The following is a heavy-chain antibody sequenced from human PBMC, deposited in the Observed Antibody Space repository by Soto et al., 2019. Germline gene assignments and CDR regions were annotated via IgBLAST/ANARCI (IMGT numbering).Heavy chain of an antibody. V-gene: IGHV3-30*18. Sequence: QVQLVESGGGVVQPGRSLRLSCAASGFTFSSYGMHWVRQAPGKGLEWVAVISYDGSNKYYADSVKGRFTISRDNSKNTLYLQMNSLRVEDTAVYYCAKSRVDIVVVVAATLAANWFDPWGQGTLVTVSS. D-gene: IGHD2-15*01. CDR3: AKSRVDIVVVVAATLAANWFDP. J-gene: IGHJ5*02. CDR2: ISYDGSNK. CDR1: GFTFSSYG.